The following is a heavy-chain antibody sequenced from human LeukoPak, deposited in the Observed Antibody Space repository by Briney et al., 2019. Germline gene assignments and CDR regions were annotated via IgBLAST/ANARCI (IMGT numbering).Heavy chain of an antibody. CDR2: IRYDGSNK. Sequence: GGSLRLSCTASGFTFSTYGMHWVRQAPGKGLDWVSFIRYDGSNKYYGDSVKGRFTISRDNSKNTLYLQMNSLRAEDTAVYYGATASHAVWNGFHDAFDMWGQGTTVTVAS. J-gene: IGHJ3*02. V-gene: IGHV3-30*02. CDR1: GFTFSTYG. D-gene: IGHD3-3*01. CDR3: ATASHAVWNGFHDAFDM.